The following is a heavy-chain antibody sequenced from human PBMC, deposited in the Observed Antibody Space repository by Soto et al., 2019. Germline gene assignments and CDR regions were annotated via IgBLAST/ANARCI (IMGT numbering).Heavy chain of an antibody. J-gene: IGHJ1*01. CDR2: IYYSGST. Sequence: PSETLSVTCTVSGGSSRSDYWSWIRQPPGKGREWIGYIYYSGSTYYNPSLKSRVTISVDTSKNQFSLKLTSVTAAHTAVYYHTWSVLQLTTWGQGTLDSVSS. CDR1: GGSSRSDY. D-gene: IGHD1-7*01. CDR3: TWSVLQLTT. V-gene: IGHV4-59*08.